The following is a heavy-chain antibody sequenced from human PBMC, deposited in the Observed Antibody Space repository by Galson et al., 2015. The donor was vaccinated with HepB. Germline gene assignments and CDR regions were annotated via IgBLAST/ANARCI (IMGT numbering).Heavy chain of an antibody. J-gene: IGHJ2*01. Sequence: TLSLTCTVSGGSISSGGYYWSWIRQHPGKGLEWIGYIYYSGSTYYNPSLKSRVTISVDTSKNQFSLKLSSVTAADTAVYYCARDHGYDILTGYYSPGYFDLWGRGTLVTVSS. D-gene: IGHD3-9*01. CDR3: ARDHGYDILTGYYSPGYFDL. V-gene: IGHV4-31*03. CDR1: GGSISSGGYY. CDR2: IYYSGST.